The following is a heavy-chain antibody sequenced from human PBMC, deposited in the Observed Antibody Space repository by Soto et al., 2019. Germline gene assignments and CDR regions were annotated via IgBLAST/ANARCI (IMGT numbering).Heavy chain of an antibody. J-gene: IGHJ4*02. CDR1: GGSFSGYY. CDR3: AREDGGNSGTVDY. D-gene: IGHD2-21*02. CDR2: INHSGST. Sequence: QVQLQQWGAGLLKPSETLSLTCAVYGGSFSGYYWSWIRQPPGKGLEWIGEINHSGSTNYNPSLKSRVTTSVDASKNQFSRKLSSVTAADTAVYYCAREDGGNSGTVDYWGQGTLVTVSS. V-gene: IGHV4-34*01.